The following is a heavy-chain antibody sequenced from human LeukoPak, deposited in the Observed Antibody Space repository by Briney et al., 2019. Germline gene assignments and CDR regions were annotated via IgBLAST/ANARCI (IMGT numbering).Heavy chain of an antibody. D-gene: IGHD2-2*01. J-gene: IGHJ4*02. CDR3: ARGTDVVVPAAKTIPFDY. CDR1: GGSISSYY. V-gene: IGHV4-59*01. Sequence: SETLSLTCTGSGGSISSYYWGWVRQPPGKGLEWVGYIYYGGSTNYNPSFKSGVTISVDTSKNQFSLKPSSVTAADTAVYYCARGTDVVVPAAKTIPFDYWGQGTLVTVSS. CDR2: IYYGGST.